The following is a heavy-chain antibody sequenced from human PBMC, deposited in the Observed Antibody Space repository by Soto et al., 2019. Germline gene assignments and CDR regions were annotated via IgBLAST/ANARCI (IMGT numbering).Heavy chain of an antibody. CDR3: ARSGYHMAPFDY. V-gene: IGHV1-69*13. CDR1: GGTFSSYA. Sequence: SVKVSCKASGGTFSSYAISWVRQAPGQGLEWMGGIIPIFGTANYAQKFQGRVTITADESTSTAYMELSSLRSEDTAVYYCARSGYHMAPFDYWGQGTLVTVSS. CDR2: IIPIFGTA. J-gene: IGHJ4*02. D-gene: IGHD3-22*01.